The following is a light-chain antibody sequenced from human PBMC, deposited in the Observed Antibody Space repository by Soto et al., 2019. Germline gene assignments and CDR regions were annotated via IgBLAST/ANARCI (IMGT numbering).Light chain of an antibody. J-gene: IGKJ1*01. CDR3: QKYPGAPWA. CDR1: QAISNY. Sequence: DIQMTQSPSSLSASVGDRVTITCRASQAISNYLSCSQQKPGRVPKLMIYYTSTLQSGVPSRFSGSGSGTDFTITISSLQPEDVATYYCQKYPGAPWAFGQGAKVEIK. V-gene: IGKV1-27*01. CDR2: YTS.